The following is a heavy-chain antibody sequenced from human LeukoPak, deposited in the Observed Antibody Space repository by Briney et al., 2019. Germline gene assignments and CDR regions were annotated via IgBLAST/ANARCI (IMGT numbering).Heavy chain of an antibody. J-gene: IGHJ5*02. D-gene: IGHD3-22*01. CDR2: IWYDGSNK. Sequence: PGRSLRLSCAASGFTFSSYGMHWVRQAPGKGLEWEAVIWYDGSNKYYADSVKGRFTISRDNSKNTLYLQMNSLRAEDTAVYYCAKNPRSYDSSGYYYPDPWGQGTLVTVSS. CDR3: AKNPRSYDSSGYYYPDP. CDR1: GFTFSSYG. V-gene: IGHV3-33*06.